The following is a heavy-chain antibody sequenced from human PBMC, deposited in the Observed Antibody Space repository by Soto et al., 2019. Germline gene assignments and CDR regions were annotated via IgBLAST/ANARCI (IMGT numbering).Heavy chain of an antibody. CDR3: ARESGGATATLDYYYFYMDV. V-gene: IGHV1-2*02. CDR1: GDSFNDYY. CDR2: INPNGGAT. D-gene: IGHD5-12*01. Sequence: VQLAQSGAEVKKPGASVKVSCKTPGDSFNDYYIHWVRQAPGQGLEWMGWINPNGGATKYAQKFQGRVTVTRDTYSRTVYMELRSLRSDDTDVYYCARESGGATATLDYYYFYMDVWGKGTTVTVSS. J-gene: IGHJ6*03.